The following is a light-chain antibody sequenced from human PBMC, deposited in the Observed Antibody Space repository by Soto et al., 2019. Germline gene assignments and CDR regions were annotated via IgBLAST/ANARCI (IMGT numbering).Light chain of an antibody. CDR1: QDISNF. V-gene: IGKV1-27*01. Sequence: DIQMTQSPSSLSASVGDRVTITCRASQDISNFLVWFQHKPGKVPNLLIYGASTLQSGVPSRFSGSGSGADSAITISSLQPEDVATYFCQKYNSAPFTFGPGTTVDIK. J-gene: IGKJ3*01. CDR2: GAS. CDR3: QKYNSAPFT.